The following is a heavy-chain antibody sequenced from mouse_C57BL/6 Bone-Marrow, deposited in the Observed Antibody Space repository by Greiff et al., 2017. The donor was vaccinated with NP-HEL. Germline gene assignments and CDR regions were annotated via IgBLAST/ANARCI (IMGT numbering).Heavy chain of an antibody. V-gene: IGHV10-1*01. CDR1: GFSFNTYA. CDR2: IRSKSNNYAT. Sequence: DVHLVESGGGLVQPKGSLKLSCAASGFSFNTYAMNWVRQAPGKGLEWVARIRSKSNNYATYYADSVKDRFTISRDDSESMLYLQMNNLKTEDTAMYYCVRGDGYYGWAMDYWGQGTSVTVSS. D-gene: IGHD2-3*01. J-gene: IGHJ4*01. CDR3: VRGDGYYGWAMDY.